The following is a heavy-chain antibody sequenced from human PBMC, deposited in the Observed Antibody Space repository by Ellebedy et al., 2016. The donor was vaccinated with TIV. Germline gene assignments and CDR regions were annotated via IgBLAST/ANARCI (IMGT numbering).Heavy chain of an antibody. D-gene: IGHD6-13*01. Sequence: GESLKISCEASGFTFSTYWMHWVRQAPGKGLVWVSRINGDESSTSYADSVKGRFIISRDNAKNSLYLQINSLRVEDTAVYYCARETSSSHSDLGSWGQGTLVIVSS. V-gene: IGHV3-74*01. CDR1: GFTFSTYW. CDR3: ARETSSSHSDLGS. CDR2: INGDESST. J-gene: IGHJ4*02.